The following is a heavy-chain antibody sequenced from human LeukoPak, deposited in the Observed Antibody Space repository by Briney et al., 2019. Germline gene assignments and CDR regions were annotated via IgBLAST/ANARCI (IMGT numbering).Heavy chain of an antibody. J-gene: IGHJ4*02. Sequence: SETLSLTCSVSGGSINSHYWSWIRQPPGKRLEWIGYIFNTGNTNYNPSLASRVTMSIDTSRAQFFLRLSPVTAADTAIYYCASRPADTTWYGVFDYWSQGTLVTVSS. CDR3: ASRPADTTWYGVFDY. V-gene: IGHV4-59*11. D-gene: IGHD3-10*01. CDR2: IFNTGNT. CDR1: GGSINSHY.